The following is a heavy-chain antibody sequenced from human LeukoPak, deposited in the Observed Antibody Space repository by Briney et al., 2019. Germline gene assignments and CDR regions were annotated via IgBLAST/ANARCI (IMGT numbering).Heavy chain of an antibody. Sequence: GGSLRLSCTASGFTFGDYGMSWVRQAPGKGLVWVARIESDASNTRYADSVKGRFTISRDNANKTLYLQMNSLRAEDTAVYYCTRDGSGSRIPFDYWGQGTLVTVSS. J-gene: IGHJ4*02. CDR3: TRDGSGSRIPFDY. D-gene: IGHD1-26*01. V-gene: IGHV3-74*01. CDR2: IESDASNT. CDR1: GFTFGDYG.